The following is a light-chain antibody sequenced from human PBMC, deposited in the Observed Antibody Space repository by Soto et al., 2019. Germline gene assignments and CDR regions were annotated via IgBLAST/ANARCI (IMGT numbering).Light chain of an antibody. Sequence: QSVLTQAASVSGSPGQSITISCTGTSSDVGGYNFVSWYQHHPGKAPKLIIYDVSNRPSGVSNRFSGSKSGNTASLTISGLQAEDEADYYCSSNTPSSTPYAFRTGTRSPS. J-gene: IGLJ1*01. CDR2: DVS. V-gene: IGLV2-14*03. CDR3: SSNTPSSTPYA. CDR1: SSDVGGYNF.